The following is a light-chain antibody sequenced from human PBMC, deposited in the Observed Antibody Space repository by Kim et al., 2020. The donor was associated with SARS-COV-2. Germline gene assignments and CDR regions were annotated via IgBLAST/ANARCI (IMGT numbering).Light chain of an antibody. J-gene: IGKJ5*01. Sequence: DIVMTQSPDSLAVSLGERATINCKSSQTVLYSSNNKHCLAWYQQKPGQPPKLLISWASTRESGVPDRFIGGGSGTDFTLTITSLQAEDVAVYYCQQFYRTPLTFGQGTRLEIK. CDR1: QTVLYSSNNKHC. CDR2: WAS. CDR3: QQFYRTPLT. V-gene: IGKV4-1*01.